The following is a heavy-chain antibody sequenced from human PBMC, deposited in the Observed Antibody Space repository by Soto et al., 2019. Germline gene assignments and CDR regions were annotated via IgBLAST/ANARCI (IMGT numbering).Heavy chain of an antibody. CDR1: GFIFGNYW. CDR2: INPGGREK. V-gene: IGHV3-7*01. J-gene: IGHJ3*02. Sequence: GGSLRLSCAASGFIFGNYWMSWVRQAPGKGLEWVANINPGGREKNYVDSVKGRFSISRDDAEKSHHLQMNSLRAEDTAVYYCVTPGYESYGAYAFVIWGPGLMVTVSS. D-gene: IGHD3-16*01. CDR3: VTPGYESYGAYAFVI.